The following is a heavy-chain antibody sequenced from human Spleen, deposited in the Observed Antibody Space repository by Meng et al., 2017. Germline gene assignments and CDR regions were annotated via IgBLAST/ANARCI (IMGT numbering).Heavy chain of an antibody. D-gene: IGHD6-13*01. Sequence: GESLKISCAASGFTFSSYAMSWVRQAPGKGLEWVSVISGSGPSTYYADSVKGRFAISRDNSKNTVYLQMNSLRAEDMALYYCAKSRDSSSWDYFDYWGQGTLVIVSS. CDR2: ISGSGPST. J-gene: IGHJ4*02. V-gene: IGHV3-23*01. CDR1: GFTFSSYA. CDR3: AKSRDSSSWDYFDY.